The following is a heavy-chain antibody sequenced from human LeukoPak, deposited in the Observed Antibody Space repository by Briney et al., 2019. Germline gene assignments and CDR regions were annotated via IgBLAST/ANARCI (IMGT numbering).Heavy chain of an antibody. CDR1: GLPFSYYW. CDR2: IKQDGSEK. Sequence: GGPRKLPCQPSGLPFSYYWINGAPRTPGRGLEWVASIKQDGSEKYYVDSVKGRFTISRDNAKNSLYLQMNTLRAEDTAVYYCLRDRGYSTYDCWGQGTLVTVSS. V-gene: IGHV3-7*01. J-gene: IGHJ4*02. CDR3: LRDRGYSTYDC. D-gene: IGHD6-13*01.